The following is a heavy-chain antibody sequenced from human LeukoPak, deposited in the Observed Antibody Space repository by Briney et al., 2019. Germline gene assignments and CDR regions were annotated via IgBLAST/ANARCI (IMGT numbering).Heavy chain of an antibody. J-gene: IGHJ4*02. CDR1: GFTVSSND. CDR2: IYSGGST. D-gene: IGHD3-3*01. Sequence: PGGSLRLSCAASGFTVSSNDMSWVRQAPGKGLEWVSVIYSGGSTYYADSVKGRFTISRDNSKNTLYLQMNSLRAEDTAVYYCAKCLGDFWSGYYCGAGYWGQGTLVTVSS. V-gene: IGHV3-53*01. CDR3: AKCLGDFWSGYYCGAGY.